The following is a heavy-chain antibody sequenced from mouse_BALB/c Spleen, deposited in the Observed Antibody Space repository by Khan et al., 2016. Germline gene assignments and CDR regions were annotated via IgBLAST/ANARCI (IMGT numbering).Heavy chain of an antibody. CDR1: GYTFTSYC. J-gene: IGHJ2*01. Sequence: QVQLQQSGAELARPGASVKLSCKASGYTFTSYCIQWVKQRPGQGLEWIGAIYPGDGDTRYTQKFKGKATLTADKSSSTAYMQLSSLASEDSAVYYCARRGGYGPFVDWGQGTTLTVSS. D-gene: IGHD2-2*01. CDR3: ARRGGYGPFVD. V-gene: IGHV1-87*01. CDR2: IYPGDGDT.